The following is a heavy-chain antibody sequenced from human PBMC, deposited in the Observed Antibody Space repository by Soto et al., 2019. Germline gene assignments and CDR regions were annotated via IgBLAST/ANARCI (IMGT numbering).Heavy chain of an antibody. CDR1: GFTFSSYA. V-gene: IGHV3-30-3*01. CDR2: ISYDGSNK. J-gene: IGHJ5*02. Sequence: GGSLRLSCAASGFTFSSYAMHWVRQAPGKGLEWVAVISYDGSNKYYADSVKGRFTISRDNSKNTLYLQMNSLRAEDTAVYYCARKGYSNYWFDPWGQGTLVTVSS. D-gene: IGHD4-4*01. CDR3: ARKGYSNYWFDP.